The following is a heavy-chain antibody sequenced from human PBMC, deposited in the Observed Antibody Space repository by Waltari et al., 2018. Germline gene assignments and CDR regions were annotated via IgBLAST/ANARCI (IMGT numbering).Heavy chain of an antibody. Sequence: QVQLQESGPGLVKPSETLSLTCTVSGGSISSYYLSWIRRPPGKGLEWIGYIYYSGSTNYNPSLKSRVTISVDTSKNQFSLKLSSVTAADTAVYYCAREFGGVVNDAFDIWGQGTMVTVSS. CDR2: IYYSGST. D-gene: IGHD3-16*01. CDR3: AREFGGVVNDAFDI. V-gene: IGHV4-59*01. J-gene: IGHJ3*02. CDR1: GGSISSYY.